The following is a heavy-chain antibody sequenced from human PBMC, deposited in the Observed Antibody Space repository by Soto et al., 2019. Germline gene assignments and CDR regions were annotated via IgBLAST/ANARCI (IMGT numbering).Heavy chain of an antibody. D-gene: IGHD1-1*01. V-gene: IGHV3-21*01. CDR3: AFSPRTRGTGFDY. Sequence: HGGSLRLSCAASGLTFIGYAMTWGRQAPGKGLEWVSGISNSSSYTNYADSVQGRFTISRDNAKNSVYLQMNSLRAEDTAVYYCAFSPRTRGTGFDYWGQGTPVTVSS. CDR2: ISNSSSYT. J-gene: IGHJ4*02. CDR1: GLTFIGYA.